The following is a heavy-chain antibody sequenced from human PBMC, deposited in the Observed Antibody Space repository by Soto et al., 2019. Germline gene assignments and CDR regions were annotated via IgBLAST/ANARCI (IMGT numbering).Heavy chain of an antibody. CDR3: ARDLGGYSYDYTY. V-gene: IGHV4-59*01. CDR1: GGSISSYC. D-gene: IGHD5-18*01. Sequence: LEILSLTCTVSGGSISSYCWSWIRQPPGKGLEWIGYIYYSGSTNYNPSLKSRVTISVDTSKNQFSLKLSSVTAADTAVYYCARDLGGYSYDYTYWGQGTLVTVSS. J-gene: IGHJ4*02. CDR2: IYYSGST.